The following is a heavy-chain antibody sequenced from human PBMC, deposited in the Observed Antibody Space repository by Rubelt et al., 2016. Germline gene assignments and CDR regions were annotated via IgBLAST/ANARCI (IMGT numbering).Heavy chain of an antibody. V-gene: IGHV3-30*02. D-gene: IGHD3-10*01. CDR3: ARGSGSYSAHFDY. Sequence: GLEWVANIRYDGSNKYYADSVKGRFTISRDNSKNTVYLQMDSLRAEDTAVYYCARGSGSYSAHFDYRGQGTLVTVSS. J-gene: IGHJ4*02. CDR2: IRYDGSNK.